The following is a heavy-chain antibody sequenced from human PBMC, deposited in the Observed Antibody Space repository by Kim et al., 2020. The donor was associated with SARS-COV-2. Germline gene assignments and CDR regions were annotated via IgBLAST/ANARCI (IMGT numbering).Heavy chain of an antibody. CDR1: GFTFSSYA. CDR3: ARVMVRGVTESQAYYYYYGMDV. CDR2: ISYDGSNK. D-gene: IGHD3-10*01. Sequence: GGSLRLSCAASGFTFSSYAMHWVRQAPGKGLEWVAVISYDGSNKYYADSVKGRFTISRDNSKNTLYLQMNSLRAEDTAVYYCARVMVRGVTESQAYYYYYGMDVWGQGTTVTVSS. V-gene: IGHV3-30*04. J-gene: IGHJ6*02.